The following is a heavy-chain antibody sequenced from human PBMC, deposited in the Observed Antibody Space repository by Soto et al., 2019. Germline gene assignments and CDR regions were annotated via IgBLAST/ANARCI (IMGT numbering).Heavy chain of an antibody. Sequence: GGSLRLSCAASGFTFSSYTMNWVRQAPGKGLEWVSSISSSSSYIYYADSVKGRFTISRDNAKNSLYLQMNSLRAEDTAVYYCARDQLYYNDISGRPLNAFDVWGQGTMVTVSS. V-gene: IGHV3-21*01. CDR1: GFTFSSYT. J-gene: IGHJ3*01. D-gene: IGHD3-22*01. CDR3: ARDQLYYNDISGRPLNAFDV. CDR2: ISSSSSYI.